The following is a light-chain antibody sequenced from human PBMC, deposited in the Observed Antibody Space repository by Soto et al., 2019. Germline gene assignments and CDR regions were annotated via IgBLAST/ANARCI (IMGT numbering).Light chain of an antibody. CDR2: AAS. V-gene: IGKV1-39*01. CDR3: QQSNSASLT. Sequence: DIQMTQSPSSLSASVGDRVTITCRASQGITIYLNWYQQKPGKAPKLLIYAASSLQSGVSSRFSGRGSGTDFTPTITSLQPEESASYFCQQSNSASLTFGGGTRVEIK. J-gene: IGKJ4*01. CDR1: QGITIY.